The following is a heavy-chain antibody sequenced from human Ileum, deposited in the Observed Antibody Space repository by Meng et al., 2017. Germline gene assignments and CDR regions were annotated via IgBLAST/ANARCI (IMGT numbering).Heavy chain of an antibody. CDR2: TYYRSKWYS. V-gene: IGHV6-1*01. CDR1: GGSVSSNIAA. Sequence: QVQLPQSGPGLVKPSQTLSLTCAFSGGSVSSNIAAWNWIRQSPLRGLEWLGRTYYRSKWYSEYAVSVKSRISITPDTSKNQFSLQMNSVTPEDTAVYYCASGSGSLDYWGPGTLVTVSS. CDR3: ASGSGSLDY. J-gene: IGHJ4*02. D-gene: IGHD3-3*01.